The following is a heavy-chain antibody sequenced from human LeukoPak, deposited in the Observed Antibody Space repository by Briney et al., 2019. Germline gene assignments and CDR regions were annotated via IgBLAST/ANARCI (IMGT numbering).Heavy chain of an antibody. D-gene: IGHD4-17*01. Sequence: GGSLRLSCAASGFTFSSYWMHWVRQPPGKGLVWVSRINSDESSTNYADSVKGRFTISRDNAKNALYLQMNSLRAEDTAVYYCARARGLDYGDDVRWFDPWGQGTLVTVSS. CDR3: ARARGLDYGDDVRWFDP. V-gene: IGHV3-74*01. CDR2: INSDESST. J-gene: IGHJ5*02. CDR1: GFTFSSYW.